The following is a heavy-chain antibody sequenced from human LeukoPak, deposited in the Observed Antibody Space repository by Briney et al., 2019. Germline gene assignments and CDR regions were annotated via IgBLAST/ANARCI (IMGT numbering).Heavy chain of an antibody. D-gene: IGHD6-13*01. V-gene: IGHV4-59*01. J-gene: IGHJ4*02. CDR2: IYHSGST. Sequence: PSETLSLTCTVSGGSISSYYWSWIRQPPGKGLEWIGYIYHSGSTNYNPSLKSRVTISADTSKNQFSLKVSSVTAADTAMYYCARVGSPYYFDYRGQGTLVTVSS. CDR1: GGSISSYY. CDR3: ARVGSPYYFDY.